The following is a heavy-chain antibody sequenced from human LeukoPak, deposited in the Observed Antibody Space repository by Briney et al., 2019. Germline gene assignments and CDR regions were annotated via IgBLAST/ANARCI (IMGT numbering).Heavy chain of an antibody. V-gene: IGHV1-2*02. J-gene: IGHJ2*01. CDR3: ARESGGGVLGYFDL. Sequence: ASVKVSCKASGYTFTAYYMHWVRQAPGQGLEWMGWINPNSGGTNYAQKFQGRVTMTRDTSISTAYMELSRLRSDDTAVYYCARESGGGVLGYFDLWGRGTLVSVSS. CDR2: INPNSGGT. D-gene: IGHD3-10*01. CDR1: GYTFTAYY.